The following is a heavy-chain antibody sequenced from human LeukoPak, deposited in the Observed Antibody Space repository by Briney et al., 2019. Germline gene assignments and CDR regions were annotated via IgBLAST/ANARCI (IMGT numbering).Heavy chain of an antibody. CDR2: ISYDGSNK. J-gene: IGHJ4*02. Sequence: GGSLRLSCAASGFTFSSYAMHWVRQAPGKGLEWVAVISYDGSNKYYADSVKGRFTISRDNSKDTLYLQMNSLRAEDTAVYYCARDNYSGSRYFDHWGQGTLVTVSS. CDR1: GFTFSSYA. CDR3: ARDNYSGSRYFDH. V-gene: IGHV3-30*04. D-gene: IGHD1-26*01.